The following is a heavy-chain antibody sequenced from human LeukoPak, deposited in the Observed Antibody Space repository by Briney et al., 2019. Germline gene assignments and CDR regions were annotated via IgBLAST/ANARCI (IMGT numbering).Heavy chain of an antibody. CDR3: VRDLSVAYYDSSGYYGYAFDI. CDR2: TYYRSKWYN. Sequence: SQTLSLTCAISGDSVSSNSAAWNWIRQSPSRGLEWLGRTYYRSKWYNDYAVSVKSRITINPDTSKNQFSLQLNSVTPEDTAVYYCVRDLSVAYYDSSGYYGYAFDIWGQGTMVTVSS. V-gene: IGHV6-1*01. J-gene: IGHJ3*02. D-gene: IGHD3-22*01. CDR1: GDSVSSNSAA.